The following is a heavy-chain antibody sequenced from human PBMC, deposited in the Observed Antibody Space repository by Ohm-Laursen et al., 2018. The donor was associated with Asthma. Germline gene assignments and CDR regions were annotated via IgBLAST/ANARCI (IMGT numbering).Heavy chain of an antibody. CDR2: ISYDGSNK. Sequence: SLRLSCAASGFTFSSYAMHWVRQAPGKGLEWVAVISYDGSNKYYADSVKGRFTISRDNSKNTLYLQMNSLRAEDTAVYYCARDRDNYDFWSGYFVSPYYYYYGMDVWGQGTTVTVSS. J-gene: IGHJ6*02. CDR3: ARDRDNYDFWSGYFVSPYYYYYGMDV. V-gene: IGHV3-30-3*01. D-gene: IGHD3-3*01. CDR1: GFTFSSYA.